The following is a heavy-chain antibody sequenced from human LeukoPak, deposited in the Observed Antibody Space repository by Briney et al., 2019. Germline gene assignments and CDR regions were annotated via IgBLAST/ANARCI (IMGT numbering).Heavy chain of an antibody. D-gene: IGHD3-10*01. CDR2: IRSSGDST. V-gene: IGHV3-23*01. Sequence: GGSLRLSCAASGFTFKTYAMSWVRQAPGKGLEWVSGIRSSGDSTYYADSVKGRFTISRDDSRNTLYLQMNSLSAEDTAVYYCAKEVRESAWFYFDYWGQGTLATVSS. CDR1: GFTFKTYA. CDR3: AKEVRESAWFYFDY. J-gene: IGHJ4*02.